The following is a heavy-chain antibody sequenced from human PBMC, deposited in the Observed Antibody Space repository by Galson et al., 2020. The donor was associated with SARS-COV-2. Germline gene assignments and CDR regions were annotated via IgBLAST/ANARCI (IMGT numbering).Heavy chain of an antibody. V-gene: IGHV5-51*01. CDR3: ARFHDFWTWIDY. Sequence: KVSCKGSGYTFTTYWIGWVRQMPGKGLAWMGTIYPSDSDIRYSPSFQGQVTISADKSINTAYLQWRGLKASDTAIYYCARFHDFWTWIDYWGQGTLVTVSS. J-gene: IGHJ4*02. CDR2: IYPSDSDI. CDR1: GYTFTTYW. D-gene: IGHD3-3*01.